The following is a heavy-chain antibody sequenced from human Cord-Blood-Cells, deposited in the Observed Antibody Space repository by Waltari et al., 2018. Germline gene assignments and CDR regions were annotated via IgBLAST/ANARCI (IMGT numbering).Heavy chain of an antibody. CDR1: GYTFTSYD. CDR2: MNPNSGNT. V-gene: IGHV1-8*01. D-gene: IGHD7-27*01. J-gene: IGHJ4*02. CDR3: ARGRKGTGVTPPNFDY. Sequence: QVQLVQSGAEVKKPGASVKVSCKASGYTFTSYDINWVRQATGQGLEWMGGMNPNSGNTGYAQKFQGRVTMTRNTSISTAYMELSSLRSEDTAVYYCARGRKGTGVTPPNFDYWGQGTLVTVSS.